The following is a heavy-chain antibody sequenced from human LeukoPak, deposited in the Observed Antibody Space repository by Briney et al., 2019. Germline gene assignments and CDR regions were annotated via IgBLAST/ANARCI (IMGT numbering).Heavy chain of an antibody. J-gene: IGHJ2*01. V-gene: IGHV1-2*04. Sequence: ASVKVSCKASGYTFTSYYMHWVRQAPGQGLEWMGWINPNSGGTNYAQKFQGWVTMTRDTSISTAYMELSRLRSDDTAVYYCARASSGWGLYWYFDLWGRGTLVTVSS. D-gene: IGHD6-19*01. CDR2: INPNSGGT. CDR3: ARASSGWGLYWYFDL. CDR1: GYTFTSYY.